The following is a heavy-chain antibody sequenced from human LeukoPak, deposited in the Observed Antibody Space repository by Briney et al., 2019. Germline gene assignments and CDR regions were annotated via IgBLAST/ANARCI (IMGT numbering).Heavy chain of an antibody. CDR2: ISSSGSTI. Sequence: GGSLRLSCTASGFTFSSYEMNWVRQAPGKGLEWVSYISSSGSTIYYADSVKGRFTISRDNAKNSLYLQMNSLRAEDTAVYYCARSSPLLLWFAGYMDVWGKGTTVTISS. D-gene: IGHD3-10*01. J-gene: IGHJ6*03. V-gene: IGHV3-48*03. CDR3: ARSSPLLLWFAGYMDV. CDR1: GFTFSSYE.